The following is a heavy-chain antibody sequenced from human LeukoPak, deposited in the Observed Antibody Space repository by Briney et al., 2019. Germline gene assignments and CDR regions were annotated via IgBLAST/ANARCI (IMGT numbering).Heavy chain of an antibody. CDR1: GFPFSTYS. J-gene: IGHJ4*02. CDR3: ARDAPHEYCTGDGCD. D-gene: IGHD2-8*02. V-gene: IGHV3-21*01. CDR2: IFSSSDHI. Sequence: GGSLRLSCGASGFPFSTYSMTWVRQAPGKGLEWVSSIFSSSDHIYYTDSVRGRFTISRDNAENSLYLQMNSLRAEDTAVYYCARDAPHEYCTGDGCDWGQGTLVTVSS.